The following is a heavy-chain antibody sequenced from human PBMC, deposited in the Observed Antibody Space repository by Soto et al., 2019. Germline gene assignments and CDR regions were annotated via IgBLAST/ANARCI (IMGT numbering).Heavy chain of an antibody. CDR1: GVTFSTYV. Sequence: RLCCVASGVTFSTYVMHWFRQAPGKGLEWVKFIWYDGSNKYYADSVKGRFTISRDSSKNTVYLQMNSLRAEDTAVYYCARHREGGFIDXWGQGTLVTASX. CDR2: IWYDGSNK. J-gene: IGHJ4*02. D-gene: IGHD3-10*01. V-gene: IGHV3-33*01. CDR3: ARHREGGFIDX.